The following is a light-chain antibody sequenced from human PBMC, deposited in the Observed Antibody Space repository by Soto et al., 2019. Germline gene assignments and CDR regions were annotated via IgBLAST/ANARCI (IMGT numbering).Light chain of an antibody. V-gene: IGLV2-14*01. CDR2: EVT. CDR1: RTDIGGYNY. Sequence: QSALTQPASVSGSLGQSITLSCTGTRTDIGGYNYVSWYQQYPGKAPKLVICEVTSRPSGISDRFSGSKSGNTASLTISGLQAEDEADYFCTSYTNSKAYILFGGGTKVTVL. J-gene: IGLJ2*01. CDR3: TSYTNSKAYIL.